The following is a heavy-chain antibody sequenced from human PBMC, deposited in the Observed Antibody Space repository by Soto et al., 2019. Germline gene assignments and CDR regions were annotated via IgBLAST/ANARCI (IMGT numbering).Heavy chain of an antibody. Sequence: QVQLVESGGGVVQPGRSLRLSCAASGFTFSSYDMHWVRQAPGKGLEWVAVISSDGSNKYYADSVKGRFTISRDNSKNTLYLQMNSLRAEDTAVYYCASPRLSSDGTTPIDYWGQGTLVTVSS. D-gene: IGHD1-1*01. J-gene: IGHJ4*02. CDR1: GFTFSSYD. CDR2: ISSDGSNK. CDR3: ASPRLSSDGTTPIDY. V-gene: IGHV3-30-3*01.